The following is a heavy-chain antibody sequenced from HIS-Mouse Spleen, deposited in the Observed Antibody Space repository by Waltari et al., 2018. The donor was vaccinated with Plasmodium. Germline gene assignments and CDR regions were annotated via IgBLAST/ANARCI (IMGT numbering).Heavy chain of an antibody. V-gene: IGHV3-9*01. CDR3: AKARGSSSAFDI. Sequence: EVQLVESGGGLVQPGRSLRLSCAASGFTFADYAMPWVRQAPGKGLEWVSGISWNSGSIGYADSVKGRFTISRDNAKNSLYLQMNSLRAEDTALYYCAKARGSSSAFDIWGQGTMVTVSS. CDR2: ISWNSGSI. D-gene: IGHD6-6*01. J-gene: IGHJ3*02. CDR1: GFTFADYA.